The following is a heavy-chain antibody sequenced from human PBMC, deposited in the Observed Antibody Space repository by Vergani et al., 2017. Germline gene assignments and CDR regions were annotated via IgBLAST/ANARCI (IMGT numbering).Heavy chain of an antibody. CDR3: AREGRYGSGSYGQLDV. CDR2: LYYSGST. J-gene: IGHJ6*04. D-gene: IGHD3-10*01. Sequence: QVQLQESGPGLVKPSETLSLTCTVSGGSVSSGSYYWSWIRQPAGKGLEWIGYLYYSGSTNYNPSLKSRVTISVATSNNQFSLKLSSVTAADTAVYFCAREGRYGSGSYGQLDVWGKGTTVTVSS. CDR1: GGSVSSGSYY. V-gene: IGHV4-61*10.